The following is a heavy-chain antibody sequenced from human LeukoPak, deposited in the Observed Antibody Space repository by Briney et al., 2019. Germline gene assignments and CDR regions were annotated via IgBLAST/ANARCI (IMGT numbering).Heavy chain of an antibody. D-gene: IGHD2-15*01. V-gene: IGHV1-18*01. J-gene: IGHJ4*02. CDR3: ARADIIVVAGATPVGSAFEY. CDR2: ISANKGDT. Sequence: ASVKVSCKTSGYTFISYGISWLRQAPGQGIEWMGWISANKGDTEYAQKFQDRLTVTRDTSTSTAYMELKRLKSDDTAVYYCARADIIVVAGATPVGSAFEYWGQGTLITVS. CDR1: GYTFISYG.